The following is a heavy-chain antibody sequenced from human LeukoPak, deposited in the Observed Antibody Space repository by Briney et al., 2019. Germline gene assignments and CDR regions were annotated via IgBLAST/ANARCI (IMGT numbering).Heavy chain of an antibody. J-gene: IGHJ4*02. D-gene: IGHD4-23*01. V-gene: IGHV1-69*02. Sequence: SVKVSCKASGGTFSSYTISWVRQAPGQGLEWMGRIIPILGIANYAQKFQGRVTITADKSTSTAYMELSSLRSEDTAVYYCARGGNGGNSFDYWGQGTLVTVSS. CDR3: ARGGNGGNSFDY. CDR1: GGTFSSYT. CDR2: IIPILGIA.